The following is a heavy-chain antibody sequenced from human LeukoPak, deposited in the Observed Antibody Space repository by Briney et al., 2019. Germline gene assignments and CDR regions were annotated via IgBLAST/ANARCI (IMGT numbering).Heavy chain of an antibody. CDR1: GYTFTGHY. D-gene: IGHD1-1*01. V-gene: IGHV1-2*02. CDR2: VNPINGGT. CDR3: ARGWWDWSDRYYYMDV. J-gene: IGHJ6*03. Sequence: ASVKVSCKASGYTFTGHYMHWVRQAPGQGLEWMGWVNPINGGTNYAQRFQGRVTTTTDTSISTAYMELSRLRSDDTAVYYCARGWWDWSDRYYYMDVWGKGTTVTVSS.